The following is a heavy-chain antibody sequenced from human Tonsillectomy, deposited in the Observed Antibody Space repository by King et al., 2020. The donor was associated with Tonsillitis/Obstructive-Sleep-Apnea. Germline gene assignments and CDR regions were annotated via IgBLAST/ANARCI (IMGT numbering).Heavy chain of an antibody. D-gene: IGHD4-11*01. CDR2: IYYDGTT. Sequence: QLQESGPGLVKPSETLSLTCTVSGGSTGSSSYYWGWIRQSPGKGLEWIGSIYYDGTTYYNPSLKNRVTISVDTSKNQFSLRLTSVTAADAAVYYCARHVDYTKCYFYCRDVWGKGTTVTVSS. J-gene: IGHJ6*03. V-gene: IGHV4-39*01. CDR3: ARHVDYTKCYFYCRDV. CDR1: GGSTGSSSYY.